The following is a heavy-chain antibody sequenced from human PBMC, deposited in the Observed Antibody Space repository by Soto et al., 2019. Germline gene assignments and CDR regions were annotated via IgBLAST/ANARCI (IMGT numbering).Heavy chain of an antibody. Sequence: QVQLQESGPGLVKPSQTLSLTCTVSGGSISSGDYYWSWIRQPPGKGLEWIGYIYYSGSTYYNPSRQSRVNISVDTSKTQFSLKLSSVTAADTAVYYCAREGGIVGATTVDYWGQGTLVTVSS. J-gene: IGHJ4*02. D-gene: IGHD1-26*01. CDR3: AREGGIVGATTVDY. CDR2: IYYSGST. V-gene: IGHV4-30-4*01. CDR1: GGSISSGDYY.